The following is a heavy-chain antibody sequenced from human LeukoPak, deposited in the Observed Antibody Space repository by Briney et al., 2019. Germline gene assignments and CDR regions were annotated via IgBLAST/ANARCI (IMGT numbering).Heavy chain of an antibody. CDR3: ARDGPYSSSSANYYYYYMDV. CDR1: GGTFSSYA. Sequence: SVKVSCKASGGTFSSYAISWVRQAPGQGLEWMGGIIPIFGTANYAQKFQGRVTITTDESTSTAYMELSSLRSEDTAVYYCARDGPYSSSSANYYYYYMDVWGKGTTVTVSS. V-gene: IGHV1-69*05. CDR2: IIPIFGTA. D-gene: IGHD6-6*01. J-gene: IGHJ6*03.